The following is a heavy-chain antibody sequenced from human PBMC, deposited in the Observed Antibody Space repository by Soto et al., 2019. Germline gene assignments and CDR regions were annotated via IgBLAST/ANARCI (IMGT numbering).Heavy chain of an antibody. V-gene: IGHV1-3*01. CDR2: GNAGNGNA. CDR3: ARVPGGLYYYYGMDV. Sequence: ASVKVSCKASGYTFTSYAMHWVREAPGQRLEWMGWGNAGNGNAKYAQEFQGRVTITTDRSASTAYMELSSLRYEATAVYYCARVPGGLYYYYGMDVWGQGTQVTVSS. J-gene: IGHJ6*02. D-gene: IGHD1-26*01. CDR1: GYTFTSYA.